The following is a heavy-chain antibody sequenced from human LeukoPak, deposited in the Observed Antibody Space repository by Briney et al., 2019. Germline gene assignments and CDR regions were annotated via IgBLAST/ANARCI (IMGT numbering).Heavy chain of an antibody. V-gene: IGHV1-18*01. CDR3: ARDGGYYDSSGYYGGFDY. CDR2: ISAYNGNT. D-gene: IGHD3-22*01. CDR1: GGTFSNYA. Sequence: ASVKVSCKASGGTFSNYAISWVRQAPGQGLEWMGWISAYNGNTNYAQKLQGRVTMTTDTSTSTAYMELRSLRSDDTAVYYCARDGGYYDSSGYYGGFDYWGQGTLVTVSS. J-gene: IGHJ4*02.